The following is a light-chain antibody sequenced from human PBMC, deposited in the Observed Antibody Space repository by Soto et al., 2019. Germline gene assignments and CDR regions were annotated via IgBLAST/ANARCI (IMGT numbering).Light chain of an antibody. CDR2: DAS. J-gene: IGKJ1*01. CDR1: QSISGY. CDR3: QQYNTYPWT. V-gene: IGKV1-5*01. Sequence: DIQMTQSPSTLSASVGDRVTITCRSSQSISGYLAWYQQKPGKAPKLLIYDASSLESGVPSRFSGRASGTEFTLTISSLQPDDVATYYCQQYNTYPWTFGQGTKVEIK.